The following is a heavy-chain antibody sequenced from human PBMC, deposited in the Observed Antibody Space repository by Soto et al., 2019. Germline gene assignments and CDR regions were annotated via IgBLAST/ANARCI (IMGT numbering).Heavy chain of an antibody. J-gene: IGHJ6*02. CDR2: ISSSSSYI. CDR3: AGVPPRVSDS. D-gene: IGHD2-21*02. Sequence: CVNKAPGKGQGWVSSISSSSSYIYYADSVKGRFTISRDNAKNSLYLQMNSLRAEDTAFYDCAGVPPRVSDSWCLGTTSTDS. V-gene: IGHV3-21*01.